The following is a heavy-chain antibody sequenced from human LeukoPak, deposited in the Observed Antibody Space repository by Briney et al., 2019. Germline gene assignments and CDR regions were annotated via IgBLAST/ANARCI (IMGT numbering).Heavy chain of an antibody. V-gene: IGHV4-39*01. CDR3: ARQSPTIVGATPGGWFDP. CDR2: IYYSGST. D-gene: IGHD1-26*01. CDR1: GGSISSSSYY. J-gene: IGHJ5*02. Sequence: KTSETLSLTCTVSGGSISSSSYYWGWIRQPPGKGLEWIGSIYYSGSTYYNPSLKSRVTISVDTSKNQFSLKLTSVTAADTAVYYCARQSPTIVGATPGGWFDPWGQGTLVTVSS.